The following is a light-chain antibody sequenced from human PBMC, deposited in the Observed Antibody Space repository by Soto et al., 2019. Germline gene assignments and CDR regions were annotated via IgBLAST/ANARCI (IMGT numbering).Light chain of an antibody. CDR3: CSYAGSSTYV. V-gene: IGLV2-23*02. Sequence: QSLLSQPASVSGSPGQSITISCTGTSSDVGSYNLVSWYQQHPGKAPKVMIYEVSKRPSGVPNRFSGSKSGNTASLTISGLQAEDEADYYCCSYAGSSTYVFGTGTKVTAL. CDR2: EVS. J-gene: IGLJ1*01. CDR1: SSDVGSYNL.